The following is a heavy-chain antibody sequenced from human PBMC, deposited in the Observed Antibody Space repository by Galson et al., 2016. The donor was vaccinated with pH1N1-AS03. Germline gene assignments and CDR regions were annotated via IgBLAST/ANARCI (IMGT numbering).Heavy chain of an antibody. J-gene: IGHJ1*01. V-gene: IGHV1-69*06. D-gene: IGHD1-1*01. CDR2: IVPLYNTP. CDR3: ARRGPGMGEYFHH. CDR1: GGSFSSYT. Sequence: SVKVPCKASGGSFSSYTFGWVRQAPGQGPEWIGGIVPLYNTPNYAQKFQGRVTIIADISTSTTYMQLSSLTSGDSAVYFCARRGPGMGEYFHHWGQGTLVTVSS.